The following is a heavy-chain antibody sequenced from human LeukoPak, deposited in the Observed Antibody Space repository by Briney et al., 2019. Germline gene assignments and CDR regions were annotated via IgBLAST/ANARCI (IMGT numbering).Heavy chain of an antibody. CDR1: GFTFSGSA. D-gene: IGHD6-13*01. CDR3: GEDFSSSWYIDY. CDR2: ISGDGFST. J-gene: IGHJ4*02. V-gene: IGHV3-43*02. Sequence: PGGSLRLSCAASGFTFSGSAMHWVRQVPGKGLEWVALISGDGFSTYYADSVKGRFTISRDNSKNSLYLQMNSLRSEDTALYYCGEDFSSSWYIDYWGQGTLVTVSS.